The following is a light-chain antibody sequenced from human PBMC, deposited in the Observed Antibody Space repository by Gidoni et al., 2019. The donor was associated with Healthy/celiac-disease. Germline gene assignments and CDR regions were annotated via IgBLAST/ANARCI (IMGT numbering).Light chain of an antibody. Sequence: QSALTPPASVPGSPGQSITISCTGTSSDVGGYNYVSWYQQHPGKAPKLMIYEVSHLPSGVSNRFSGSKSGNTASLTISGLQAEDEADYYCSSYTSSSTLVFGTGTKVTVL. J-gene: IGLJ1*01. CDR3: SSYTSSSTLV. V-gene: IGLV2-14*01. CDR2: EVS. CDR1: SSDVGGYNY.